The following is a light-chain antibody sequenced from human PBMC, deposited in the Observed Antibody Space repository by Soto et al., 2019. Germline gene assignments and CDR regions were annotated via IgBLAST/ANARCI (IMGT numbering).Light chain of an antibody. V-gene: IGLV2-8*01. CDR1: SSDVGGYNY. J-gene: IGLJ1*01. CDR2: EVS. Sequence: QSALTQAPSASGSPGQSVSISCTGTSSDVGGYNYVSWYQQHPGKAPKLMIYEVSKRPSGVPDRFSGSKSGNTASLTVSGLHAEDEADYYCISSAGNNLLYVFGTGTKLTVL. CDR3: ISSAGNNLLYV.